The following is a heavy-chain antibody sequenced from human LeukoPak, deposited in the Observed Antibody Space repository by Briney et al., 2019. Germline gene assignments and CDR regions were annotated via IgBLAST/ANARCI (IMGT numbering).Heavy chain of an antibody. CDR1: GGSMNSGDYY. CDR2: IHHSRGT. V-gene: IGHV4-31*03. J-gene: IGHJ3*01. CDR3: ARYYDSTGYYYIRAFDV. Sequence: PSETLSLTCTVSGGSMNSGDYYWSWIRQHPGKGLEWIGYIHHSRGTFYNPSLNSRVSISADTSKHQFSLNLSSVTAADTAVYYCARYYDSTGYYYIRAFDVWGQGTMVTVSS. D-gene: IGHD3-22*01.